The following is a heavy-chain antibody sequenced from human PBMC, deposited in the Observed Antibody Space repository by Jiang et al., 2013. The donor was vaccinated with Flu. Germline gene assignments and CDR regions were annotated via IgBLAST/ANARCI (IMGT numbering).Heavy chain of an antibody. D-gene: IGHD3-10*01. J-gene: IGHJ4*02. CDR3: AGDYYDYYGSGSQAFDY. CDR2: VNHSGST. V-gene: IGHV4-34*01. CDR1: GGSFSGYY. Sequence: ALLKPSETLSLTCAVYGGSFSGYYWSWIRQPPGKGLEWIGEVNHSGSTNYNPSLKSRVTISVDTSKNQFSLKLSSVTAADTAVYYCAGDYYDYYGSGSQAFDYWGQGTLVTVSS.